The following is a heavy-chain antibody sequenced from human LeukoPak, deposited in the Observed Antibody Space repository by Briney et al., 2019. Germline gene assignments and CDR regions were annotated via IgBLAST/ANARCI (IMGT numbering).Heavy chain of an antibody. CDR1: GFRFSSYG. V-gene: IGHV3-30*18. CDR3: AKMPGDFWSAFYHYFDF. D-gene: IGHD3-3*01. J-gene: IGHJ4*02. CDR2: TSYDGSNK. Sequence: SGGSLRLSCAASGFRFSSYGMHWVRQAPGKGLEWVALTSYDGSNKYYGDSVKGRFTISRDNSKNTLYLQMNSLRAQDTAVYYCAKMPGDFWSAFYHYFDFWGQGTLVTVSS.